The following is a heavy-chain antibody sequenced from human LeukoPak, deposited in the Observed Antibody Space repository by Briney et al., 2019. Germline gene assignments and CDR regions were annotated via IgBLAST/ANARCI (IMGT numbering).Heavy chain of an antibody. CDR1: GGPISSYY. Sequence: SETLSLTCTVSGGPISSYYWSWIRQPPGKGLGWIGYFYYIGTTNYNPSLKSRVTISVDTSKNQFSLKLSSVTAADTAVYYCARGVYIAAAQYGYWGQGTLVTVSS. J-gene: IGHJ4*02. CDR2: FYYIGTT. D-gene: IGHD6-13*01. CDR3: ARGVYIAAAQYGY. V-gene: IGHV4-59*01.